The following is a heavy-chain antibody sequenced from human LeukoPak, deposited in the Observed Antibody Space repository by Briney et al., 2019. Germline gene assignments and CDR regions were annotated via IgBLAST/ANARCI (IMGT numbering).Heavy chain of an antibody. Sequence: SETLSLTCAVDGRSFSNYYWSWIRQPPGKGLEWIGEINRNGSTNYNPSLKSRVTISIDTSKNQFSLRLNSVTAADTAVYYCARGSGYSSGWYDYWGQGTLVTVSS. CDR2: INRNGST. J-gene: IGHJ4*02. CDR1: GRSFSNYY. D-gene: IGHD6-19*01. CDR3: ARGSGYSSGWYDY. V-gene: IGHV4-34*01.